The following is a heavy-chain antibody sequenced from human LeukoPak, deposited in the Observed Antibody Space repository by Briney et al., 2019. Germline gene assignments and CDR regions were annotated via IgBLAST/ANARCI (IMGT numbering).Heavy chain of an antibody. V-gene: IGHV1-2*02. CDR2: INPNSGGT. J-gene: IGHJ5*02. Sequence: ASVKVSCKASGYTFTGYYMHWARQAPGQGLEWMGWINPNSGGTNYAQKLQGRVTMTTDTSTSTAYMELRSLRSDDTAVYYCARGYCSSTSCFVWGWFDPWGQGTLVTVSS. CDR3: ARGYCSSTSCFVWGWFDP. CDR1: GYTFTGYY. D-gene: IGHD2-2*01.